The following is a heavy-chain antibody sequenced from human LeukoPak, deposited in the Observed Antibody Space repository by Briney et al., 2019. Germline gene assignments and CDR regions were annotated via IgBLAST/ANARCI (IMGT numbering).Heavy chain of an antibody. D-gene: IGHD3-22*01. CDR1: GYTFTSYG. Sequence: GASVKVPCKASGYTFTSYGISWVRQAPGQGLEWMGWVSAYNGNTNYAQKLQGRVTMTTDTSTSTAYMELRSLRSDDTAVYYCARDARYSSGYRWFDPWGQGTLVTVSS. J-gene: IGHJ5*02. V-gene: IGHV1-18*01. CDR2: VSAYNGNT. CDR3: ARDARYSSGYRWFDP.